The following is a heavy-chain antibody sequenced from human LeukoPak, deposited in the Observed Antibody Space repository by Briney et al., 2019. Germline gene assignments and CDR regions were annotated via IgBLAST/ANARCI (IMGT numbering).Heavy chain of an antibody. CDR3: ARDGGQLPY. J-gene: IGHJ4*02. V-gene: IGHV3-7*03. CDR1: GFTFSSYW. Sequence: GGSLRLSCAASGFTFSSYWMSWVRRAPGKGLEWVANIKYDGSEKYSVDSVKGRFTISRDNAKNSPYLQVTSLRAEDTAVYYCARDGGQLPYWGQGTLVTVSS. D-gene: IGHD2-2*01. CDR2: IKYDGSEK.